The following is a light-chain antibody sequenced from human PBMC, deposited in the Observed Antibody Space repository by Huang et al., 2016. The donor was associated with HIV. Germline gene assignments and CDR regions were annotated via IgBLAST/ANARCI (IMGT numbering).Light chain of an antibody. CDR1: QSINNN. CDR3: QQYNNWPPLLT. J-gene: IGKJ4*01. V-gene: IGKV3-15*01. CDR2: GAS. Sequence: EIVLTHSPATLSLSPGERAALSCRATQSINNNLAWYQQKPGQSPRLLIYGASPRATGIPARFRGSGSGTEFTLTISSLQSEDFAVYYCQQYNNWPPLLTFGGGTKVEIK.